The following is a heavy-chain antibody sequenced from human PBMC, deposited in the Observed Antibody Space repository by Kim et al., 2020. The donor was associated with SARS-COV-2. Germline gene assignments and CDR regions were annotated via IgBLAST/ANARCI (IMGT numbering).Heavy chain of an antibody. V-gene: IGHV1-69*13. CDR3: VRDLYSNYDFGGEDAFDI. D-gene: IGHD4-4*01. CDR2: IIPIFGTA. CDR1: GGTFSSYA. Sequence: SVKVSCKASGGTFSSYAISWVRQAPGQGLEWMGGIIPIFGTANYAQKFQGRVTITADESTSTAYMELSSLRSEDTAVYYCVRDLYSNYDFGGEDAFDIWGQGTMVTVSS. J-gene: IGHJ3*02.